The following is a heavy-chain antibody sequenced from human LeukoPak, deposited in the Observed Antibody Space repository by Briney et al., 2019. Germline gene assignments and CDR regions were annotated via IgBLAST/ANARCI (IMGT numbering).Heavy chain of an antibody. J-gene: IGHJ4*02. V-gene: IGHV3-23*01. CDR3: ARGKNLGYCSSTSCPTGFDY. CDR2: ISGSGGST. CDR1: GFTFSSYA. D-gene: IGHD2-2*01. Sequence: GGSLRLSCAASGFTFSSYAMSWVRQAPGKGLEWVSAISGSGGSTYYADSVKGRFTISRDNSKNTLYLQMNSLRAEDTAVYYCARGKNLGYCSSTSCPTGFDYWGQGTLVTVSS.